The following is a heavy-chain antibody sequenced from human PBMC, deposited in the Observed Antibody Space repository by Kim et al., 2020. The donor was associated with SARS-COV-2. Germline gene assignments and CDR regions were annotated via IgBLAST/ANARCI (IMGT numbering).Heavy chain of an antibody. J-gene: IGHJ5*02. D-gene: IGHD3-10*01. Sequence: LKSRVTISVDTSKNQFSLKLSSVTAADTAVYYCARATGSGSYYNLNWFDPWGQGTLVTVSS. V-gene: IGHV4-30-2*04. CDR3: ARATGSGSYYNLNWFDP.